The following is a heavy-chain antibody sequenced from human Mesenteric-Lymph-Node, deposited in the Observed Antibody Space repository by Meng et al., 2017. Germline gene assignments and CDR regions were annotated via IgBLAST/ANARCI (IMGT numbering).Heavy chain of an antibody. J-gene: IGHJ2*01. D-gene: IGHD4-17*01. V-gene: IGHV4-31*03. CDR2: IYYSGST. Sequence: VQVQAVGPGLVKPSQTLSLTCTVSGGSISSGNHYWSWIRQHPGKGLEYIGYIYYSGSTYYNPSLKSRVIISVDTSKNQFSLRLNSVTAADTAVYYCASLYGDSSVWYLDLWGRGTLVTVSS. CDR1: GGSISSGNHY. CDR3: ASLYGDSSVWYLDL.